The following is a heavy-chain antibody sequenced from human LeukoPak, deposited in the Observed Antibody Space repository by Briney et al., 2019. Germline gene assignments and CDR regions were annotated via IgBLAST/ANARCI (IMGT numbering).Heavy chain of an antibody. CDR3: ARRRRGLRYSGYDYHSNYFDY. D-gene: IGHD5-12*01. J-gene: IGHJ4*02. V-gene: IGHV4-61*02. CDR2: IYTSGST. CDR1: GGSISSGSYY. Sequence: SETLSLTCTVSGGSISSGSYYWSWIRQPAGKGLEWIGRIYTSGSTNYNPSLKSRVTISVDTSKNQFSLKLSSVTAADTAVYYCARRRRGLRYSGYDYHSNYFDYWGQGTLVTVSS.